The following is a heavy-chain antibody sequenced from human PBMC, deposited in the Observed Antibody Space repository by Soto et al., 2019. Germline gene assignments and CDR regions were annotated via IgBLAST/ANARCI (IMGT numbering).Heavy chain of an antibody. CDR1: GFTFGDYA. V-gene: IGHV3-49*04. J-gene: IGHJ6*02. CDR3: TSQAFGDYDTDYGMDV. D-gene: IGHD4-17*01. CDR2: SRSKAYVGTT. Sequence: GGSLTLSCTASGFTFGDYAMSCVRQAPGRGLEGVGFSRSKAYVGTTEYAASVKGRFTISRDDSKSIAYLQMNSLKTEDTAVYYCTSQAFGDYDTDYGMDVWGQGTTVTVS.